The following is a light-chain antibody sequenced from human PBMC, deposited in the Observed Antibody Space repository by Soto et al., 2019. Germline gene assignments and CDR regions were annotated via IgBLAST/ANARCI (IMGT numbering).Light chain of an antibody. CDR3: AAWDDSLNGLVV. CDR2: SNS. Sequence: QSVMTQPPSASGTPGQRVTIYCSGSSSNIGSNSVNWYQQLPGTAPKLLIYSNSQRASGVPDRFSGSKSGTSASLAISGLQSEDEADYYCAAWDDSLNGLVVFGGGTKVTVL. J-gene: IGLJ2*01. V-gene: IGLV1-44*01. CDR1: SSNIGSNS.